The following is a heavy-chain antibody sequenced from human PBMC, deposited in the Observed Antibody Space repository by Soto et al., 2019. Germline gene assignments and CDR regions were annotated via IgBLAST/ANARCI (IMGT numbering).Heavy chain of an antibody. V-gene: IGHV3-30*18. CDR2: VSHDGRNT. CDR3: AKGGRQWLVTSDFNY. J-gene: IGHJ4*02. D-gene: IGHD6-19*01. CDR1: GFTFSDYA. Sequence: VQLVESGGGGVQPGRALRLSCAAYGFTFSDYAMHWLRQAPGKGLEWVAVVSHDGRNTHYADSVKGRFTISRDSSKNTVSLEMTSLRAEDTAVYYCAKGGRQWLVTSDFNYWGQGALLTVSS.